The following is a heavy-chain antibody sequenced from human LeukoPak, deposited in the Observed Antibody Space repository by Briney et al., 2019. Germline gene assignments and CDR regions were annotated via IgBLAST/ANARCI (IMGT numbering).Heavy chain of an antibody. V-gene: IGHV3-48*01. CDR2: ISTKSSTI. Sequence: GGSLRLSCATSGFTFSSYGMNWVRQAPGKGLEWVSYISTKSSTIYYADSVQGRFTISRDNAKNTLYLQMNRLRAEDTAVYYCAKDYLDIVVVPAALDAFDIWGQGTMVTVSS. CDR3: AKDYLDIVVVPAALDAFDI. CDR1: GFTFSSYG. D-gene: IGHD2-2*03. J-gene: IGHJ3*02.